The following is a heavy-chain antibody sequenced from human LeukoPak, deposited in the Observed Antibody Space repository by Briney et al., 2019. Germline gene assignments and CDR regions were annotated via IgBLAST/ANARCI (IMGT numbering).Heavy chain of an antibody. J-gene: IGHJ4*02. D-gene: IGHD3-10*01. CDR2: VIPSSSSP. CDR3: ARTRITMVRGVPYTDY. V-gene: IGHV1-69*05. Sequence: GASVKVSCKASGDTFSNYAFSWVRQAPGQGLEWLGWVIPSSSSPNYAQRFQDRVTITTDDSTSTAYLELGSLRSEDTAVYYCARTRITMVRGVPYTDYWGQGTLVTVSS. CDR1: GDTFSNYA.